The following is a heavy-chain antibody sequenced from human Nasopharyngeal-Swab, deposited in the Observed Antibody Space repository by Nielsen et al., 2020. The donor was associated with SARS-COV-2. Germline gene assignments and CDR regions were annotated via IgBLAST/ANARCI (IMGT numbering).Heavy chain of an antibody. D-gene: IGHD2-15*01. V-gene: IGHV3-23*03. J-gene: IGHJ4*02. CDR3: VQDGPGYCGGGSCYSGY. CDR2: IYSGGSST. CDR1: GFTFINYV. Sequence: GESLKISCAASGFTFINYVMSWVRQAPGKGLEWVSVIYSGGSSTNYADSVKGRFTISRDNSKDTLYLQMNSLRAEDTAVYYCVQDGPGYCGGGSCYSGYWGQGTLVTVSS.